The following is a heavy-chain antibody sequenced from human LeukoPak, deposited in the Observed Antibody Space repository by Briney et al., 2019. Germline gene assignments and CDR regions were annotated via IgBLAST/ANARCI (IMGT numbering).Heavy chain of an antibody. J-gene: IGHJ4*02. V-gene: IGHV3-74*01. CDR2: INSDGSST. CDR1: GFTFSSYW. Sequence: GGSLRLSCAASGFTFSSYWMHWVRQAPGKGLVWVSRINSDGSSTSYADSVKGRFTISRDNAKNTLYLQMNSLRAEDTAVYYCARGGRIQLWLRGYYFDYWGQGTLVTVSS. CDR3: ARGGRIQLWLRGYYFDY. D-gene: IGHD5-18*01.